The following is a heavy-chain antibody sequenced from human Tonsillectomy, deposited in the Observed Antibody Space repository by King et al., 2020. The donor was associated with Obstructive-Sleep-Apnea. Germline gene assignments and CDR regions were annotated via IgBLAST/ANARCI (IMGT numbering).Heavy chain of an antibody. J-gene: IGHJ4*02. CDR1: GGSISSYY. CDR3: ARQFQAEMATIFDY. D-gene: IGHD5-24*01. V-gene: IGHV4-59*08. Sequence: QLQESGPGLVKPSETLSLTCTVSGGSISSYYWSWFRQPPGKGLEWFGYIYYSGSTNYNPPLKSRVTISGDTSKNQFSLKLSSVTAADTAVYYCARQFQAEMATIFDYWGQGTLVTVSS. CDR2: IYYSGST.